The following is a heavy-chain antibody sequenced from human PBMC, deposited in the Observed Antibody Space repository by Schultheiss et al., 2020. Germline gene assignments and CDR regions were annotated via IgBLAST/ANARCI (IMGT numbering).Heavy chain of an antibody. CDR2: ISWNSGSI. CDR1: GFTFSSYW. Sequence: GGSLRLSCAASGFTFSSYWMHWVRQAPGKGLEWVSGISWNSGSIGYADSVKGRFTISRDNAKNSLYLQMNSLRAEDTALYYCVSFYGYGDSNYWGQGTLVNGYS. D-gene: IGHD4-17*01. J-gene: IGHJ4*02. CDR3: VSFYGYGDSNY. V-gene: IGHV3-9*01.